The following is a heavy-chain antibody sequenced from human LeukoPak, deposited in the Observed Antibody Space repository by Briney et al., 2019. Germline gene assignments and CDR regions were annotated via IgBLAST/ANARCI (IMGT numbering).Heavy chain of an antibody. CDR1: GFTFSSYA. V-gene: IGHV3-30-3*01. CDR3: ARVPRIVVDTTTTY. J-gene: IGHJ4*02. D-gene: IGHD3-22*01. CDR2: ISYDGGNK. Sequence: GGSLRLSCAASGFTFSSYAMHWVRQAPGKGLEWVAVISYDGGNKYYADSVKGRFTISRDNSKNTLYLQMNSLRAEDTAVYYCARVPRIVVDTTTTYWGQGTLVTVSS.